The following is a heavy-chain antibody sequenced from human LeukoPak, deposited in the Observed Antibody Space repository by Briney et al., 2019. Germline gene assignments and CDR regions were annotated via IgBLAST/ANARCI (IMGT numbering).Heavy chain of an antibody. CDR3: ARSKSGAPDY. D-gene: IGHD1-26*01. V-gene: IGHV4-59*08. Sequence: SETLSLTCTVSGGSISSYYWNWIRQPPGKGLEWIGYIYYSGSTNYNPSLKSRVTISVDTSKNQFSLKLSSVTAADTAVYYCARSKSGAPDYWGQGTLVTVSS. CDR2: IYYSGST. J-gene: IGHJ4*02. CDR1: GGSISSYY.